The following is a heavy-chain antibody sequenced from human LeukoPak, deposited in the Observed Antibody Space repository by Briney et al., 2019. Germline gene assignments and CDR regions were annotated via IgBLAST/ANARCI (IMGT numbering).Heavy chain of an antibody. CDR3: ARGGSTYDLDA. V-gene: IGHV3-48*01. D-gene: IGHD5-12*01. CDR1: VLPLTSYR. CDR2: LSGAGRTI. Sequence: GGSLRLSCAASVLPLTSYRMKWVPEAPGRGVEWISYLSGAGRTIYYVDCVRGRFSISRHHPKNTVPQQMRSLRADDTAVYYGARGGSTYDLDAWGQGVMVVVSS. J-gene: IGHJ5*02.